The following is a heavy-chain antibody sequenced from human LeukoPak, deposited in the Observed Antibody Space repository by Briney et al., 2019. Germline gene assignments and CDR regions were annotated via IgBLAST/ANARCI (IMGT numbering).Heavy chain of an antibody. D-gene: IGHD3-9*01. CDR1: GFTFRNDA. CDR2: IKQDGSEK. CDR3: ARAVRYFDWLYFDY. V-gene: IGHV3-7*03. J-gene: IGHJ4*02. Sequence: PGGSLRLSCAASGFTFRNDAMSWVRQAPGKGLEWVANIKQDGSEKYYVDSVKGRFTISRDNAKNSLYLQMNSLRAEDTAVYYCARAVRYFDWLYFDYWGQGTLVTVSS.